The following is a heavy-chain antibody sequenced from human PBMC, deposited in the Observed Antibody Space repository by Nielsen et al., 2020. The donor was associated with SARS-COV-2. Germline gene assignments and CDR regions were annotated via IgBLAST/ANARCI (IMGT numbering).Heavy chain of an antibody. D-gene: IGHD3-22*01. V-gene: IGHV3-30*03. J-gene: IGHJ3*02. Sequence: GGSLRLSCAASGFTFSSYGMHWVRQAPGKGLEWVAVISYDGSNKYYADSVKGRFTISRDNSKNTLYLQMNSLRAEDTAVYYCATAPYYYDSSGYIDDAFDIWGQGTMVTVSS. CDR2: ISYDGSNK. CDR1: GFTFSSYG. CDR3: ATAPYYYDSSGYIDDAFDI.